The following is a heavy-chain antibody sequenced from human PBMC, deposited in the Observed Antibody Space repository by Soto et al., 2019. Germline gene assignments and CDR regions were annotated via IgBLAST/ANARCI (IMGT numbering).Heavy chain of an antibody. J-gene: IGHJ4*02. CDR2: IGGYKGNT. V-gene: IGHV1-18*01. CDR1: GYTFTNYG. Sequence: QVQLVQSGAEVREPGASVKVSCKASGYTFTNYGVSWVRQAPGQGLEWMGWIGGYKGNTNYAQKLQGRVTLTTDTCTSTAYMELRSLRSDDTAVDYCAPHTLDTGMPSGYWGQGTLVTVSS. CDR3: APHTLDTGMPSGY. D-gene: IGHD5-18*01.